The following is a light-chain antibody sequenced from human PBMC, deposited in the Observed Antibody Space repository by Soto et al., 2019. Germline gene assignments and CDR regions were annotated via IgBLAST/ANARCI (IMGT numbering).Light chain of an antibody. CDR3: QQYNKWPLS. Sequence: EMVMTQSPDTLSVSPGERATLSCRASQSIRGSLAWYQQKPGQAPRLLIYDASTGATGIPDRFSASGSGTEFTLTISSLQSEDFVVYYCQQYNKWPLSFGGGTKVELK. J-gene: IGKJ4*01. CDR2: DAS. CDR1: QSIRGS. V-gene: IGKV3-15*01.